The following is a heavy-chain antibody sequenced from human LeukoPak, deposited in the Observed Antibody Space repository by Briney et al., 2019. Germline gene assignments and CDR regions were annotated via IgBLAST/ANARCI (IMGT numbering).Heavy chain of an antibody. CDR2: VSGSGGST. CDR3: AKGGRWFNAFDI. CDR1: GYTFSSYA. Sequence: ASVKVSCKASGYTFSSYAMSWVRQAPGKGLEWVSAVSGSGGSTYYADSVKGRFTISRDNSKNTLYLQMNSLRAEDTAVYYCAKGGRWFNAFDIWGQGTMVTVSS. D-gene: IGHD2-15*01. J-gene: IGHJ3*02. V-gene: IGHV3-23*01.